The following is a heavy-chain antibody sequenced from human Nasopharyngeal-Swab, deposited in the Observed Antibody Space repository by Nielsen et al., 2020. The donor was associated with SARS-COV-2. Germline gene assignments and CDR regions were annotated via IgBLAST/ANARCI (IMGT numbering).Heavy chain of an antibody. CDR3: AREWASSVAGTRRSSHWFDP. V-gene: IGHV3-48*03. J-gene: IGHJ5*02. CDR1: GFTFSSYE. D-gene: IGHD1-7*01. CDR2: ISSSGTTI. Sequence: GESLKISCAASGFTFSSYEMNWVRQAPGKGLEWLSYISSSGTTIYYADSVKGRFTISRDNAKNSLYLQMNSLRAEDTAVYYCAREWASSVAGTRRSSHWFDPWGQGTLVTVSS.